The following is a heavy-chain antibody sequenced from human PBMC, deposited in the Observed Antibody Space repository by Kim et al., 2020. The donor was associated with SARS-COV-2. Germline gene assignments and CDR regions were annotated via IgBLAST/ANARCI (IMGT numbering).Heavy chain of an antibody. V-gene: IGHV3-23*01. CDR1: GFSFSNYG. Sequence: GGSLRLSCAASGFSFSNYGFNWIRQAPGRGLEWVSGITAAGTGRFYPESVKGRFTISRDNSRSTLYLQMNSLRAEDTAVYYCAKVKSGTGNYGDWHFDI. J-gene: IGHJ2*01. CDR3: AKVKSGTGNYGDWHFDI. D-gene: IGHD3-10*01. CDR2: ITAAGTGR.